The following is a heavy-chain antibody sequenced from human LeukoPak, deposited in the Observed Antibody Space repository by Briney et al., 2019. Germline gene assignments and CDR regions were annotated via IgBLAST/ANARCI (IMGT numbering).Heavy chain of an antibody. J-gene: IGHJ6*02. D-gene: IGHD6-6*01. CDR3: ARARYSSSSYYYDMDV. V-gene: IGHV4-31*11. Sequence: SETLSLTCAVYGGSFSGYYWSWIRQHPGKGLEWIGYIYYSGSTYYNPSLKSRVTISVDTSKNHFSLNLTSVTAADTAVYYCARARYSSSSYYYDMDVWGQGTTVTVSS. CDR1: GGSFSGYY. CDR2: IYYSGST.